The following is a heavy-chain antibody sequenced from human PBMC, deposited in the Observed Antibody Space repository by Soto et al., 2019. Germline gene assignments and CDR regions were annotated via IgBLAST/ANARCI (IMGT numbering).Heavy chain of an antibody. D-gene: IGHD4-17*01. Sequence: QITLKESGPTLVRPAQTLTLTCDFSGFSLSTYHMGVAWIRQPPGKALEWLALLYWDDDKRYSPSLKDRLAISKDTSNNQVDLTITNIDPGDSATYFCAHAGDYDLLTFDHWGPGTLVTVSS. CDR3: AHAGDYDLLTFDH. CDR1: GFSLSTYHMG. V-gene: IGHV2-5*02. J-gene: IGHJ4*01. CDR2: LYWDDDK.